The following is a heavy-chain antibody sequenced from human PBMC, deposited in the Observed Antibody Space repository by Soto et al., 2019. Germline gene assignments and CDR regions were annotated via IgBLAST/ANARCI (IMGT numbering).Heavy chain of an antibody. J-gene: IGHJ4*02. V-gene: IGHV4-61*01. CDR1: GGSVSSGSYY. CDR3: ARDGYYYFDY. D-gene: IGHD3-22*01. CDR2: IYYSGST. Sequence: PSETLSLTCTVSGGSVSSGSYYWSWIRQPPGKGLEWIGYIYYSGSTNYNPSLKSRVTISVDTSRNQFSLKLSSVTAADTAVYYCARDGYYYFDYWGQGTLVTVSS.